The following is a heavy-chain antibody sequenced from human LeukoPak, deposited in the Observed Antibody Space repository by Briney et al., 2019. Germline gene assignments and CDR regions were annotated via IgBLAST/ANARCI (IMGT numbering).Heavy chain of an antibody. CDR1: GGSISSSSYY. D-gene: IGHD6-13*01. CDR3: IGVASSSWRIFDY. Sequence: SETLSLTCTVSGGSISSSSYYRGWIRQPPGKGLEWIGSIYYSGSTYYNPSLKSRVTISVDTSKNQFSLKLSSVTAADTAVYYCIGVASSSWRIFDYWGQGALVTVSS. J-gene: IGHJ4*02. CDR2: IYYSGST. V-gene: IGHV4-39*01.